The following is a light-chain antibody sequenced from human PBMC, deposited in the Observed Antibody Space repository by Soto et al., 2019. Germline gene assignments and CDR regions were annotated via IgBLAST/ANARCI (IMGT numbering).Light chain of an antibody. CDR2: EVT. CDR3: GAYSSTATPLV. CDR1: STDVGGYNY. Sequence: QSPLAQPDSVSGSPGQSMTISCTGTSTDVGGYNYVSWYQHHSGKAPKLLICEVTNRPSGISDRFSGSKSVNTASLTISGLQAEDESDYHFGAYSSTATPLVVGTGTKGTVL. V-gene: IGLV2-14*01. J-gene: IGLJ1*01.